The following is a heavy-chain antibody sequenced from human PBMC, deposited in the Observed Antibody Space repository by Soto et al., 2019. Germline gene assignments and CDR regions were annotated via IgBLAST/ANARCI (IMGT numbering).Heavy chain of an antibody. D-gene: IGHD6-13*01. CDR1: GYSFTSYW. CDR2: IDPSDSYT. CDR3: ARFVIAADRGLYYYYGMDV. J-gene: IGHJ6*02. V-gene: IGHV5-10-1*01. Sequence: GESLKISCKGSGYSFTSYWISWVRQMPWKGLEWMGMIDPSDSYTNYSPSFQGHVTISADKSISTAYLQWSSLKASDTAMYYCARFVIAADRGLYYYYGMDVGGQGTTVTVS.